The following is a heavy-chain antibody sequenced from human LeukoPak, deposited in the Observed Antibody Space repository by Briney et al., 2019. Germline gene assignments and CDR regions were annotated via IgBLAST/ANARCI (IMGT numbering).Heavy chain of an antibody. J-gene: IGHJ5*02. CDR1: GFSFTSYN. V-gene: IGHV3-30*03. D-gene: IGHD3-9*01. CDR3: ARDRLRYFDWLLS. Sequence: GGSLRLSCAASGFSFTSYNFHWVRQAPGKGLKWLGFISYDGNIKYEDSVKGRFTISRDNAKNSLSLQMNSLRAEDTAVYYCARDRLRYFDWLLSWGQGTLVTVSS. CDR2: ISYDGNIK.